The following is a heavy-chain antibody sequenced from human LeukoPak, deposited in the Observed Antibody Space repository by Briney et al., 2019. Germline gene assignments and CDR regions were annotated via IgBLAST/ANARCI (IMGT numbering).Heavy chain of an antibody. V-gene: IGHV3-9*01. Sequence: GGSLRLSCAASGFTFSDYYMSWIRQAPGKGLEWVSGISWNSGSIGYADSVKGRFTISRDNAKNSLYLQMNSLRAEDTALYYCATTEAYWGQGTLVTVSS. J-gene: IGHJ4*02. CDR3: ATTEAY. CDR2: ISWNSGSI. CDR1: GFTFSDYY.